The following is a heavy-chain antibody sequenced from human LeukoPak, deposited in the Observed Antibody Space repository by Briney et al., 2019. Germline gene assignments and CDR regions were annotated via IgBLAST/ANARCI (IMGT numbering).Heavy chain of an antibody. Sequence: PGGSLRLSCAASGFTFSSYAMHWVRQAPGKGLEWVAVISYDGSNKYYADSVRGRLTISRDNSKNTLYLQMDSLRAEDTAVYYCARGPYYYDSSGYLFHYWGQGTLVTVSS. J-gene: IGHJ4*02. V-gene: IGHV3-30-3*01. CDR2: ISYDGSNK. CDR3: ARGPYYYDSSGYLFHY. D-gene: IGHD3-22*01. CDR1: GFTFSSYA.